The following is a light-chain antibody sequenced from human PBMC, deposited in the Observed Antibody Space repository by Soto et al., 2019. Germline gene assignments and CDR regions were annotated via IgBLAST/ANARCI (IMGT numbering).Light chain of an antibody. Sequence: VLTLSAGPVSLCPGESATFPFRASQSVTSSYLAWYQRKPGQAPRLLIDGASSRATGIPDRFSGTGSGTDFSLTISRLEPEDFAVYYCQQYGGPPQTFGEGTKVDIK. CDR3: QQYGGPPQT. V-gene: IGKV3-20*01. CDR1: QSVTSSY. CDR2: GAS. J-gene: IGKJ1*01.